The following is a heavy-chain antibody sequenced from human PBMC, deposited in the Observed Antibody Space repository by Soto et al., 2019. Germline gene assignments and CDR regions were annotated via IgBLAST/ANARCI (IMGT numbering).Heavy chain of an antibody. CDR2: INTDGSST. D-gene: IGHD3-9*01. CDR1: GFTFSAHW. V-gene: IGHV3-74*01. Sequence: EVQLVESGGGLVQPGGSLRLYCAASGFTFSAHWFHWVRQVPGKGLLWVSRINTDGSSTNYADSVKGRFTISRDDARNTVYLQMNSLRGDDTAEYYCVRCTRDWYGIDYWGRGTLVTVSS. CDR3: VRCTRDWYGIDY. J-gene: IGHJ4*02.